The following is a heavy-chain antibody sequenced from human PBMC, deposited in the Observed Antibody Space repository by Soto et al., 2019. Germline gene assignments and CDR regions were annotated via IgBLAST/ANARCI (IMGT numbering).Heavy chain of an antibody. CDR1: GGSISSGGYY. CDR2: IYYSGST. V-gene: IGHV4-31*03. J-gene: IGHJ3*02. CDR3: ARLVRSLGDAFDI. D-gene: IGHD3-10*01. Sequence: QVQLQESGPGLVKPSQTLSLTCTVSGGSISSGGYYWSWIRQHPGKGLEWIGYIYYSGSTYYNPSLKRRVTISVDTSKNQFSLKLSSVTAADTAVYYCARLVRSLGDAFDILGQGTMVTVSS.